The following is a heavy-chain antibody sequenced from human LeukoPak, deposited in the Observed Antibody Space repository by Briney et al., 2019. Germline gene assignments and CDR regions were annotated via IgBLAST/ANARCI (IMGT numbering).Heavy chain of an antibody. D-gene: IGHD5-18*01. CDR3: FLGYSYGNRGAFDY. Sequence: GGSLRLSCAASGFTFSSYAMHWVRQAPGKGLEWVAVISYDGSNKYYADSVKGRFTISRDNSKNTLYLQMNSLRAEDTAVYYCFLGYSYGNRGAFDYWGQGTLVTVSS. CDR1: GFTFSSYA. CDR2: ISYDGSNK. V-gene: IGHV3-30*01. J-gene: IGHJ4*02.